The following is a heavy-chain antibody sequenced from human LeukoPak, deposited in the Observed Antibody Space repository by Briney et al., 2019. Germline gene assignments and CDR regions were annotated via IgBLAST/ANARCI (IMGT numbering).Heavy chain of an antibody. D-gene: IGHD1-26*01. CDR3: ARDDSGWFDP. CDR1: GFTFTRHG. J-gene: IGHJ5*02. Sequence: GASVKVSCKTSGFTFTRHGISWVRQAPGQRLEWMAWISVYNGVTNYAQKLQGRVTLTTDTSTSTGYMELRGLTSDDTAVYYCARDDSGWFDPWGQGTLVTVSS. CDR2: ISVYNGVT. V-gene: IGHV1-18*01.